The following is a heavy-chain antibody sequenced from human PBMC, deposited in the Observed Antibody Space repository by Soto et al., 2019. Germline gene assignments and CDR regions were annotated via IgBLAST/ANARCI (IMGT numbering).Heavy chain of an antibody. J-gene: IGHJ6*02. Sequence: EVQLLESGGGVVQPGGSLRLSCAASGFTFSSYAMSWVRQAPGKGLEWVSGISGSGGSTYYADSVKGRFTISRDNSKNRLYLQSNSLRAEDTAVYYCAKERGYNYGYDARDAWGQGTTVTVSS. D-gene: IGHD5-18*01. CDR2: ISGSGGST. V-gene: IGHV3-23*01. CDR3: AKERGYNYGYDARDA. CDR1: GFTFSSYA.